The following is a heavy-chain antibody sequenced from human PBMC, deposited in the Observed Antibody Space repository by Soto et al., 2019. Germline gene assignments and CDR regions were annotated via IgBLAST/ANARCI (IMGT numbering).Heavy chain of an antibody. CDR1: GGTISSWY. CDR2: IYYSGST. D-gene: IGHD2-21*01. J-gene: IGHJ6*02. CDR3: ARLGGYCGATCYGYYAMDV. V-gene: IGHV4-59*08. Sequence: SETLSLTCTVSGGTISSWYWSWIRQPPGKGLEWIGYIYYSGSTNCNPSLKSRVTISVDTSKEQFSLRVNSVTAADTAVYYCARLGGYCGATCYGYYAMDVWGQGTTVTVSS.